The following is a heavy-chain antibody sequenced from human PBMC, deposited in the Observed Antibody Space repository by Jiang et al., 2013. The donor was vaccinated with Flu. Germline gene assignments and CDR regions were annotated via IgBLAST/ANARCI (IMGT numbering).Heavy chain of an antibody. J-gene: IGHJ4*02. V-gene: IGHV3-7*01. Sequence: NIKQDGSEIYYVDSVKGRFTISRDNAKNSLYLQMNSLRAEDTAVYYCARRYFDYWGQGTLVTVSS. CDR3: ARRYFDY. CDR2: IKQDGSEI.